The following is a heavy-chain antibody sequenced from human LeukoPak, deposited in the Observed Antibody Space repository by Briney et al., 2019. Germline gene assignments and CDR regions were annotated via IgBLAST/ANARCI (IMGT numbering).Heavy chain of an antibody. CDR2: ISSSSSYI. Sequence: KPGGSLRLSCAASGFTFSSYSMNWVRQAPGKGLEWVSSISSSSSYIYYADSVKGRFAISRDNAKNSLYLQMNSLRAEDTAVYCCATYGGNSDWGQGTLVTVSS. CDR3: ATYGGNSD. V-gene: IGHV3-21*01. J-gene: IGHJ4*02. D-gene: IGHD4-23*01. CDR1: GFTFSSYS.